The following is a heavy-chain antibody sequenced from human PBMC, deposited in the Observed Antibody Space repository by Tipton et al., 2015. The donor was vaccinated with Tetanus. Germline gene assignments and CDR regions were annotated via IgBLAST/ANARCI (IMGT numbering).Heavy chain of an antibody. CDR3: VRGRGLGAYSFGFEY. CDR1: GGLITTGGYS. J-gene: IGHJ4*02. D-gene: IGHD5-12*01. CDR2: IYQTDST. Sequence: LRLSCNVSGGLITTGGYSWGWIRQPPGQGLEWLGYIYQTDSTYYNPSVRSRLTLSLQRSKNHGSLKLSSVTAADTAVYYCVRGRGLGAYSFGFEYWGQGALVTVSS. V-gene: IGHV4-30-2*01.